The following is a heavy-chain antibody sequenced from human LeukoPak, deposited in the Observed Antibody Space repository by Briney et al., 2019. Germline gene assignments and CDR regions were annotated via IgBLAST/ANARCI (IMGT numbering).Heavy chain of an antibody. D-gene: IGHD2-2*01. CDR3: TAYCLGTSCHSSVDS. J-gene: IGHJ5*01. CDR1: GFTFSGST. Sequence: GGSLKLSCAVSGFTFSGSTMHWVRQASGKGLEWVGRIRNTANNYATAYAASLKGRFTISRDDSKSTAYLQMNSLRTEDTAVYYCTAYCLGTSCHSSVDSWGQEPWSPSPQ. V-gene: IGHV3-73*01. CDR2: IRNTANNYAT.